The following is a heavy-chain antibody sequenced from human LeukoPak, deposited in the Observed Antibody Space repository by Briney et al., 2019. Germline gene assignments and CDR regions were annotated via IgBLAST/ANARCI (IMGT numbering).Heavy chain of an antibody. V-gene: IGHV4-34*01. Sequence: SETLSLTCAVYGGSFSGYYWSWIRQPPGKGLEWIGEINHSGSTNYNPSLKSRVTISVDTSKNQFSLKLSSVTAADTAVYYCARAPGYSSSWYLWGQETLVTVSS. D-gene: IGHD6-13*01. CDR3: ARAPGYSSSWYL. J-gene: IGHJ5*02. CDR1: GGSFSGYY. CDR2: INHSGST.